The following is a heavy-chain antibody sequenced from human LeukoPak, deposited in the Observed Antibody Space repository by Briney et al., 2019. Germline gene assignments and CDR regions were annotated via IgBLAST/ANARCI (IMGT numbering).Heavy chain of an antibody. D-gene: IGHD3-3*01. J-gene: IGHJ4*02. CDR2: ISSSGSTI. CDR3: AREPYYDFWSGYYSLYYFDY. V-gene: IGHV3-11*01. Sequence: GGSLRLSCAASGFTFSSYAMSWIRQAPGKGLEWVSYISSSGSTIYYADSVKGRFTISRDNAKNSLYLQMNSLRAEDTAVYYCAREPYYDFWSGYYSLYYFDYWGQGTLVTVSS. CDR1: GFTFSSYA.